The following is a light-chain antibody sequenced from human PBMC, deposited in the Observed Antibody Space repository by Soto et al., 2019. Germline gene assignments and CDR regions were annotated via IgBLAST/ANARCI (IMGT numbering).Light chain of an antibody. J-gene: IGKJ1*01. CDR3: QQYGGSRWT. CDR2: GAS. V-gene: IGKV3-20*01. CDR1: QSVSSTY. Sequence: EIVLTQSPGTLSLSPGERATLSCRASQSVSSTYLAWYQQKPGQAPRLLIYGASNRATGIPDRFSGNGSGTDFTLTVSRLEPEDFAVYYCQQYGGSRWTFGQGTRVDI.